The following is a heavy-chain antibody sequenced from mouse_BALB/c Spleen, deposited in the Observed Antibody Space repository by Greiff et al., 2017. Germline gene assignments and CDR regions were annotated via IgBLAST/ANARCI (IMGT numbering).Heavy chain of an antibody. CDR1: GFTFSSFG. J-gene: IGHJ4*01. Sequence: EVMLVESGGGLVQPGGSRKLSCAASGFTFSSFGMHWVRQAPEKGLEWVAYISSGSSTIYYADTVKGRFTISRDNPKNTLFLQMTSLRSEDTAMYYCARITTVVGAMDYWGQGTSVTVSS. CDR2: ISSGSSTI. D-gene: IGHD1-1*01. V-gene: IGHV5-17*02. CDR3: ARITTVVGAMDY.